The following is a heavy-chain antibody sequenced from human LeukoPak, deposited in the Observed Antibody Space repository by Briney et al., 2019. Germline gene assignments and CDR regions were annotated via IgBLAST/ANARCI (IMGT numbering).Heavy chain of an antibody. V-gene: IGHV1-2*02. CDR2: INPNSGGT. CDR1: GYTFTGYY. J-gene: IGHJ5*02. CDR3: ARALMEVVVAATQDNWFDP. D-gene: IGHD2-15*01. Sequence: GASVKVSCKASGYTFTGYYMHWVRRAPGQGLEWMGWINPNSGGTNYAQKFQGRVTMTRDTSISTAYMELSRLRSDDTAVYYCARALMEVVVAATQDNWFDPWGQGTLVTVSS.